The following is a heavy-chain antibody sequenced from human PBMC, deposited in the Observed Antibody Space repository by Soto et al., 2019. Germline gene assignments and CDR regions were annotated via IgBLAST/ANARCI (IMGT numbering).Heavy chain of an antibody. Sequence: SETLSLTCTVSGGSISSYYWSWIRQPPGKGLEWIGYIYYSGSTNYNPSLKSRVTISVDTSKNQFSLKLSSVTAADTAVYYCARAKGEYYYDSSGYSRYYFDYWGQGTLVTVSS. J-gene: IGHJ4*02. D-gene: IGHD3-22*01. V-gene: IGHV4-59*01. CDR2: IYYSGST. CDR1: GGSISSYY. CDR3: ARAKGEYYYDSSGYSRYYFDY.